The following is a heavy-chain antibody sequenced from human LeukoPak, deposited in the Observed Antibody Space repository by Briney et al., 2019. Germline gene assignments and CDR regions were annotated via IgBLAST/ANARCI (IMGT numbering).Heavy chain of an antibody. CDR1: GGSISSSNYY. V-gene: IGHV4-61*02. D-gene: IGHD2-15*01. J-gene: IGHJ6*03. CDR2: IYTSEST. Sequence: SETLSLTCSVSGGSISSSNYYWSWIRQPAGKGLEWIGRIYTSESTNYNPSLKSRVTISVDTSRNQFSLKLSSVTAAGTAVYYCARSVEGYCSGGSCYYYSYYMDVWGKGTTVTVSS. CDR3: ARSVEGYCSGGSCYYYSYYMDV.